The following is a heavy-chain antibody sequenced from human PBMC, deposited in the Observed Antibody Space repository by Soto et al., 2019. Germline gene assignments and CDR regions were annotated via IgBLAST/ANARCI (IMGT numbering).Heavy chain of an antibody. D-gene: IGHD2-15*01. Sequence: QVQLVQSGAEVKKPGASVKVSCKASGYTFTGYYMHWVRQAPGQGLEWMGWINPNSGGTNYAQKYQGWVHMTRDTSISTAYMELSRLRSDDTAVYYCARGVPGCSGGSCSSDYWGQGTLVTVSS. CDR3: ARGVPGCSGGSCSSDY. CDR1: GYTFTGYY. CDR2: INPNSGGT. V-gene: IGHV1-2*04. J-gene: IGHJ4*02.